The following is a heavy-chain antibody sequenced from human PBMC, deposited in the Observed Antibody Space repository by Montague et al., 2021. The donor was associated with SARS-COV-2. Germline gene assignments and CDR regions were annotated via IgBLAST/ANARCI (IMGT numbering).Heavy chain of an antibody. J-gene: IGHJ4*02. V-gene: IGHV4-39*07. CDR1: GGSISSSSYY. Sequence: SETLSLTCTVSGGSISSSSYYWGWIRQPPGKGLEWIGSIYYSGSTYYNPSLKSRVTISVDTSKNQFSLKLSSVTAADTAVYYRARVGRQQLVRLSGFDYWGRATLVTVSS. CDR2: IYYSGST. CDR3: ARVGRQQLVRLSGFDY. D-gene: IGHD6-13*01.